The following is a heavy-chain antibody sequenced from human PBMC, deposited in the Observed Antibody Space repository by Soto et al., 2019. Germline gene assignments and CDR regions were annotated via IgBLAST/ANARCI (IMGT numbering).Heavy chain of an antibody. V-gene: IGHV1-69*01. CDR2: IVPKLGTP. J-gene: IGHJ6*02. CDR3: AINGTYSGCLRPYPGMDV. D-gene: IGHD5-12*01. CDR1: GGTFDNFS. Sequence: QVQLVQSGVEVKEPGSSVRVSCQASGGTFDNFSMNWVRQTPGQGLEWMGGIVPKLGTPTYAEKFKGRVKVAASGSTSTTHNDGASMRAEDAAIYYCAINGTYSGCLRPYPGMDVWGHGTTVTVSS.